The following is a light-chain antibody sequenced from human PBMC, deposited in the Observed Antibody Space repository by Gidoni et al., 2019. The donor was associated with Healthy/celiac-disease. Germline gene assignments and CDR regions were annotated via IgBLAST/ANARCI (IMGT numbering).Light chain of an antibody. CDR1: SSDIGRYNH. Sequence: QSDLTQPASVSGSPGQSITFSCTGTSSDIGRYNHVSWYQQHPGKAPKLLIYEVTYRPSGVSSRFSGSKSGNSASLTISGLQAEDEGDYYCTSFTSTFTYVFGTGTRVTVL. CDR2: EVT. CDR3: TSFTSTFTYV. V-gene: IGLV2-14*01. J-gene: IGLJ1*01.